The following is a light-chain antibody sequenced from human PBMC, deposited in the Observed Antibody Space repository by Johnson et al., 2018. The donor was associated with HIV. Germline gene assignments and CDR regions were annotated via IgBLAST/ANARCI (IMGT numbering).Light chain of an antibody. CDR2: DNN. J-gene: IGLJ1*01. CDR3: GTWDSSLSAGV. Sequence: QSVLTQPPSVSAAPGQKVTISCSGSSSNIGINYVPWYQQLPGTAPKLLIYDNNKRPSGIPDRFSSSKSGTSATLGITGLQTGDEADYYCGTWDSSLSAGVFGTGTTVTVL. CDR1: SSNIGINY. V-gene: IGLV1-51*01.